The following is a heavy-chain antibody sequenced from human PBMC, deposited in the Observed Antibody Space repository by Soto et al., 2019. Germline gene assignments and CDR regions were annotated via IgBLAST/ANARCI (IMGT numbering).Heavy chain of an antibody. J-gene: IGHJ5*02. Sequence: QVQLVESGGGVVQPGRSLRLSCAASGFTLSYYGMHWVRQAPGKGLEWVAIIWYDGSSKYYADSVKGRFTISRDNSKNSLYLQMNSLRAEDTAVYYCARGRYCSGGSCYSEVSAFDPWGQGTLVTVSS. CDR1: GFTLSYYG. CDR2: IWYDGSSK. CDR3: ARGRYCSGGSCYSEVSAFDP. V-gene: IGHV3-33*01. D-gene: IGHD2-15*01.